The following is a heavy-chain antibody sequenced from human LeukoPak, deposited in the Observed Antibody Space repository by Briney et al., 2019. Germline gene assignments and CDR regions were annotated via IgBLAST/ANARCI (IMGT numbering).Heavy chain of an antibody. CDR1: GFTFSSYA. J-gene: IGHJ3*02. Sequence: GESLRLSCAASGFTFSSYAMHWVRQAPGKGLEWVAVISYDGSNKYYADSVKGRFTISRDNSKDTLYLQMNSLRAEDTAVYYCARDHAIVVVPPAPSGAFDIWGQGTMVTVSS. CDR2: ISYDGSNK. D-gene: IGHD2-2*01. CDR3: ARDHAIVVVPPAPSGAFDI. V-gene: IGHV3-30-3*01.